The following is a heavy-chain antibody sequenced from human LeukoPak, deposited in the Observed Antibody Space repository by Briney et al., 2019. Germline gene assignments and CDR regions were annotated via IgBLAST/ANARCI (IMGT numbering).Heavy chain of an antibody. Sequence: SETLSLTCTVSGDSVSTTDYYWTWIRQPPGRGLEWIGYIYDSGNTYYNPPLKSRVTISVDTSNNQVSLKLRSVTAAGTAVYYCARVGYRSSASCYSPGAFDIWGQGTMVTVFS. J-gene: IGHJ3*02. CDR2: IYDSGNT. D-gene: IGHD2-2*01. CDR1: GDSVSTTDYY. CDR3: ARVGYRSSASCYSPGAFDI. V-gene: IGHV4-30-4*01.